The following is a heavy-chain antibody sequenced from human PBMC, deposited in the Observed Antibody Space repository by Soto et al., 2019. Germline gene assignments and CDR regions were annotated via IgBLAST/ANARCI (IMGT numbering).Heavy chain of an antibody. J-gene: IGHJ6*03. Sequence: SETLSLTCAVYGGSFSGYYWSWIRQPPGKGLEWIGEINHSGSTNYNPSLKSRVTISVDTSKNQFSLKLSSVTAADTAVYYCARGVVAARHYYYYMDVWGKGTTVTVSS. CDR1: GGSFSGYY. CDR2: INHSGST. CDR3: ARGVVAARHYYYYMDV. D-gene: IGHD2-15*01. V-gene: IGHV4-34*01.